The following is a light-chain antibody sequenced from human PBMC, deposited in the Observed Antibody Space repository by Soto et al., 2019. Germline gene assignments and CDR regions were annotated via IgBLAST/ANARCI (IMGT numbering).Light chain of an antibody. CDR2: STD. CDR1: SSNIGSTT. J-gene: IGLJ1*01. V-gene: IGLV1-44*01. CDR3: AAWDDRLSEYV. Sequence: QSALTQPPSVSGTPGQRVTISCSGSSSNIGSTTVLWYQHLPGTAPKLLIYSTDQRPSGVPERFSGSQSGTAASLAISGLQSEDESDYYCAAWDDRLSEYVFATGTKVTAL.